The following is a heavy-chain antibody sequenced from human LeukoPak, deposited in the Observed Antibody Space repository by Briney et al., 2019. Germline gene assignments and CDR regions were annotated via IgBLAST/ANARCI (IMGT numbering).Heavy chain of an antibody. J-gene: IGHJ4*02. CDR2: IYYRGST. D-gene: IGHD3-3*01. CDR1: GGSISSYY. V-gene: IGHV4-59*01. CDR3: ASRSSIWSGYQDTLYYFDS. Sequence: SETLSLTCTVSGGSISSYYWSWIRQPPGKRLEWIGHIYYRGSTNYNPSLKSRVTISVDTSKNQFSLKLSSVTAADTAVYYCASRSSIWSGYQDTLYYFDSWGQGTLVTVSS.